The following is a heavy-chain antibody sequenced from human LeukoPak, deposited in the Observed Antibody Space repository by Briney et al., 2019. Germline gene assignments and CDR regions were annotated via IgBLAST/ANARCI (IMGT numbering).Heavy chain of an antibody. CDR1: GGSISSYY. J-gene: IGHJ4*02. D-gene: IGHD5-24*01. CDR2: ISYSGST. Sequence: SETLSPTCTFSGGSISSYYWSWIRQPPGKGLEWIGYISYSGSTNYNPSLKSRVTISVDTSKNQFSLKLSSVTAADTAVYYCARHRDGHFYDYRGQGTLVTVSS. CDR3: ARHRDGHFYDY. V-gene: IGHV4-59*08.